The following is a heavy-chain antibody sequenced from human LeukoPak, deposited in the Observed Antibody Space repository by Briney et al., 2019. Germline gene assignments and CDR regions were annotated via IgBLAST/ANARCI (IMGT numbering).Heavy chain of an antibody. CDR1: GYSFTSYW. Sequence: GESLKISCKSSGYSFTSYWIGWVRQMPGKGLEWMGIIYPGDSDTRYSPSFQGQVTISADKSISTAYLQWSSLKASDTAMYYCARRGGPIAVAGYNWFDPWGQGTLVTVSS. V-gene: IGHV5-51*01. J-gene: IGHJ5*02. D-gene: IGHD6-19*01. CDR3: ARRGGPIAVAGYNWFDP. CDR2: IYPGDSDT.